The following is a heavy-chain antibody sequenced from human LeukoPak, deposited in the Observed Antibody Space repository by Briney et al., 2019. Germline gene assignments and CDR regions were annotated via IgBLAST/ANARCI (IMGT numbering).Heavy chain of an antibody. CDR3: ARDRRDGYNYYFDY. D-gene: IGHD5-24*01. V-gene: IGHV3-53*01. J-gene: IGHJ4*02. CDR2: IYSGGST. CDR1: GFTVSSNY. Sequence: GGSLRLSCAASGFTVSSNYMSWVRQAPGKGLEWGSVIYSGGSTYYADSVKGRFTISRDNSKNTLYLQMNSLRAEDTAMYYCARDRRDGYNYYFDYWGQGTLVTVSS.